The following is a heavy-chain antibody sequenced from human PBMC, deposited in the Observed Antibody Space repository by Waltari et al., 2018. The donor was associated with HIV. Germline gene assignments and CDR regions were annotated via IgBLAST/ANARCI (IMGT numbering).Heavy chain of an antibody. CDR1: GASLSRGDYY. V-gene: IGHV4-31*03. D-gene: IGHD4-17*01. Sequence: QVQLQESGPGLVKPSQTLSLPCTVPGASLSRGDYYWSWIRQHPGKGLEWIGYIYYSGYTHYSPSLQSRVTISVDTSKNHFSLNLSSVTAADTAVYYCARDKYGGHWFDPWGQGTLVTVSS. J-gene: IGHJ5*02. CDR2: IYYSGYT. CDR3: ARDKYGGHWFDP.